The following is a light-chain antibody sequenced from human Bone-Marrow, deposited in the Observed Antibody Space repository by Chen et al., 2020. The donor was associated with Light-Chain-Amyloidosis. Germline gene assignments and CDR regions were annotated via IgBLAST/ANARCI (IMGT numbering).Light chain of an antibody. Sequence: IQETQPPSSLSASVGDRVTITCRASQSISTYLNWYQQKPGKAPKLLIYAASSLQSGVSSRFSGSGSGTESTLTISSLQPEDFATYYCQQSYSTPYTFGQGTKLEIK. J-gene: IGKJ2*01. CDR3: QQSYSTPYT. V-gene: IGKV1-39*01. CDR1: QSISTY. CDR2: AAS.